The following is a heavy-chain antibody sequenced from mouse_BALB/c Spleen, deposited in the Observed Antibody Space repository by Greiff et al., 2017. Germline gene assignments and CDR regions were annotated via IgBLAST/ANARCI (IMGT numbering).Heavy chain of an antibody. Sequence: DVKLQESGGGLVQPGGSMKLSCVASGFTFSSYWMSWVRQSPEKGLEWVAEIRLKSDNYATHYAESVKGKFTISRDDSKSRLYLQMNSLRAEDTGIYYCTATFAYWGQGTLVTVSA. D-gene: IGHD1-2*01. J-gene: IGHJ3*01. CDR1: GFTFSSYW. V-gene: IGHV6-6*02. CDR2: IRLKSDNYAT. CDR3: TATFAY.